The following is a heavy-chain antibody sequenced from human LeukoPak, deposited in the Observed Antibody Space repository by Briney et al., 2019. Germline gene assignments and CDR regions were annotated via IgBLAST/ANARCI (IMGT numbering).Heavy chain of an antibody. V-gene: IGHV4-4*07. CDR1: GTSLSPFH. CDR2: IYFTGTA. CDR3: ARKDGDY. Sequence: ASETLSLTCTLSGTSLSPFHWSWFRQPAGQRLEWIGLIYFTGTATLNPSLRSRVAMSVDLAKNQLFLKLASMTAADTAMYYCARKDGDYWGQGTLVSVSS. J-gene: IGHJ4*02.